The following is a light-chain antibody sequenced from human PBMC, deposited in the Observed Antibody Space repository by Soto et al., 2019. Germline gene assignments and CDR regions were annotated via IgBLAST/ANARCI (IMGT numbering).Light chain of an antibody. J-gene: IGLJ7*01. V-gene: IGLV1-40*01. CDR2: GNS. Sequence: QSVLTQPPSVSGAPGQRVTISCTGSSSNIGAGYDVHWYQQLPGTAPKLLMYGNSNRPSGVPDRISGSKSGTSASLAITGLQAEDEADYYCQSYDSSLSGWVFGGGTQLTVL. CDR1: SSNIGAGYD. CDR3: QSYDSSLSGWV.